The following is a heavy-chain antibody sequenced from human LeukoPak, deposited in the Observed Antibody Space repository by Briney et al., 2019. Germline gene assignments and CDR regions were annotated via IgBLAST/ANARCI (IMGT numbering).Heavy chain of an antibody. CDR1: VYSFTGYY. CDR2: ISPNSDDT. CDR3: ARDVRTYNSGWQLYLFY. D-gene: IGHD6-19*01. J-gene: IGHJ4*02. Sequence: ASVKVSCEASVYSFTGYYIDWVRQAPGQGLEWMGCISPNSDDTKFAQKFRGRVTLTRDTSISTAYMHLSRLRSDDTAVYYCARDVRTYNSGWQLYLFYWGEGTLVTVSS. V-gene: IGHV1-2*02.